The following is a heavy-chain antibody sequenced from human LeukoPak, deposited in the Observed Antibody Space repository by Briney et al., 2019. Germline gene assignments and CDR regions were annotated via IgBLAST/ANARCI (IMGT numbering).Heavy chain of an antibody. V-gene: IGHV1-69*06. CDR1: GGTFSSYA. Sequence: GASVKVSCKASGGTFSSYAISWVRQAPGQGLEWMGGIIPIFGTANYAQKFQGRVTITADKSTSAAYMELSSLRSEDTAVYYCPRGPYNWNDQDYYYGMDVWGKGTTVTVSS. D-gene: IGHD1-1*01. CDR2: IIPIFGTA. J-gene: IGHJ6*04. CDR3: PRGPYNWNDQDYYYGMDV.